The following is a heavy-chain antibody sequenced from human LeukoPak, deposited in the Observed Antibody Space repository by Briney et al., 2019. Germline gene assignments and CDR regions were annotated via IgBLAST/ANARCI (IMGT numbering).Heavy chain of an antibody. CDR1: GYTFTSYY. Sequence: ASVKVSCKASGYTFTSYYMHWVRQAPGQGLEWMGIINPSGGSTSYAQKFQGRVTMTRDTSTSTVYMELSSLRSEDTAVYYCARDQPYCGGDCYHPPTDYYYYGMDVWGQGTTVTVSS. D-gene: IGHD2-21*02. CDR3: ARDQPYCGGDCYHPPTDYYYYGMDV. V-gene: IGHV1-46*01. J-gene: IGHJ6*02. CDR2: INPSGGST.